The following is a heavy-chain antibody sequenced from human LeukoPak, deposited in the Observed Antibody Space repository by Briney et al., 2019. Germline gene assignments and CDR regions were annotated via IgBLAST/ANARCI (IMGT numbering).Heavy chain of an antibody. D-gene: IGHD3-10*01. CDR3: ARSPLRWFGDSNWFDP. Sequence: GGSLRLSCAASGFTFSSYWMSWVRQAPGMGLEWVANIKQDGSEKYYVDSVKGRFTISRDNAKNSLYLQMNSLRAEDTAVYYCARSPLRWFGDSNWFDPWGQGTLVTVSS. J-gene: IGHJ5*02. CDR1: GFTFSSYW. V-gene: IGHV3-7*01. CDR2: IKQDGSEK.